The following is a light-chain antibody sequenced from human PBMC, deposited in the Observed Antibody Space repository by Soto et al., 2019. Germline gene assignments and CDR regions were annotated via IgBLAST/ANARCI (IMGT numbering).Light chain of an antibody. CDR1: SSNIGPNY. J-gene: IGLJ3*02. CDR2: SDN. CDR3: AAWDDSLSGWV. V-gene: IGLV1-47*02. Sequence: QPVLAQPPSASGTPGQRVTISCSGSSSNIGPNYVYWYQQLPGTAPKLLIYSDNQRPSGVPDRFSGSKSGTSSSLAISGLRSEDEADYYCAAWDDSLSGWVFGGGTQLTVL.